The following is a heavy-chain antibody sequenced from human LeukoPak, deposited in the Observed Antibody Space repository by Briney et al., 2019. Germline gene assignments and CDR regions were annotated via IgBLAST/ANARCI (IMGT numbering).Heavy chain of an antibody. J-gene: IGHJ3*02. CDR2: IIPIFGTA. CDR3: ARPQVPAALDAFDI. CDR1: GGTFSSYA. Sequence: SVNVSCTASGGTFSSYAISWVRQAPGQGLEWMGGIIPIFGTANYAQKFQGRVTITTDESTSTAYMELSSLRSEDTAVYYCARPQVPAALDAFDIWGQGTMVTVSS. V-gene: IGHV1-69*05. D-gene: IGHD2-2*01.